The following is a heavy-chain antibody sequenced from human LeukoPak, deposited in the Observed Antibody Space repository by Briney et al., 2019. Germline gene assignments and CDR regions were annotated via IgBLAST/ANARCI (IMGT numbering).Heavy chain of an antibody. D-gene: IGHD1-26*01. CDR3: ATYSGSYPAFDI. J-gene: IGHJ3*02. CDR2: INWNGGST. CDR1: GFTFDDYG. Sequence: TGGSLRLSCAASGFTFDDYGMSWVRHAPGKGLEWVSGINWNGGSTGYADPVKGRFTISRDNAKNSLYLQMNSLRAEDTALYYCATYSGSYPAFDIWGQGTMVTVSS. V-gene: IGHV3-20*04.